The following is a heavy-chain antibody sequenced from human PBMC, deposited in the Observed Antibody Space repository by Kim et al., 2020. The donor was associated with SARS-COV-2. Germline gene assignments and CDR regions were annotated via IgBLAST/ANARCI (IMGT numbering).Heavy chain of an antibody. CDR2: VYHSGTA. D-gene: IGHD3-10*01. CDR1: GDSIGSFY. V-gene: IGHV4-59*01. CDR3: ARETTGYGELPD. Sequence: SETLSLTCSVSGDSIGSFYWSWIRQTPGKGLVWIGYVYHSGTANFSPSFNSRVTLSVDMAKNQFSLTLRSVTAADTAFYYCARETTGYGELPDWGQGILVIVSS. J-gene: IGHJ4*02.